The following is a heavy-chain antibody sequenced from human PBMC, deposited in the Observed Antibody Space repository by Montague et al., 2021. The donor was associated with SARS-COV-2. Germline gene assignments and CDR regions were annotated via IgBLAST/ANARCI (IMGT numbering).Heavy chain of an antibody. CDR3: ARTPTRPLSLDS. V-gene: IGHV4-4*07. Sequence: SETLSLTCAVSGGSITGFSWSWVRQPAGKGLEWIGRVTTSGTTNYSPSLRSRVTMSVDTSKNQFSLNLNSVTAADTAIYYCARTPTRPLSLDSWGQGTQVTVSS. D-gene: IGHD6-6*01. CDR2: VTTSGTT. CDR1: GGSITGFS. J-gene: IGHJ5*01.